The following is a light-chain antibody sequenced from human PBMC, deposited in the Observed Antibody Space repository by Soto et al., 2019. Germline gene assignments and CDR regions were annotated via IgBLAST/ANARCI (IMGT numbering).Light chain of an antibody. Sequence: EIVLTQSPGTLSLSPGERATLSCRASQSVSSSYLAWYQQKPGQAPRLLIYGASSRATGIQDRFSGSGSGTDFTLTISRLEPEDFAVYYCQQYGSSPTTVGQGTNVEI. CDR3: QQYGSSPTT. CDR2: GAS. J-gene: IGKJ1*01. V-gene: IGKV3-20*01. CDR1: QSVSSSY.